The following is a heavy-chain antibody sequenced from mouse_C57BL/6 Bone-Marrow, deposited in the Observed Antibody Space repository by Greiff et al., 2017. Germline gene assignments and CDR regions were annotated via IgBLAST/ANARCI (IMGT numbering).Heavy chain of an antibody. CDR2: ISDGGSYT. J-gene: IGHJ3*01. D-gene: IGHD3-2*02. V-gene: IGHV5-4*01. CDR1: GFTFSSYA. Sequence: EVKLVESGGGLVKPGGSLKLSCAASGFTFSSYAMSWVRQTPEKRLEWVATISDGGSYTYYPDNVKGRFTISRDNAKNNLYLQISHLKSEDTAMYYCARDQAWFAYWGQGTLVTVSA. CDR3: ARDQAWFAY.